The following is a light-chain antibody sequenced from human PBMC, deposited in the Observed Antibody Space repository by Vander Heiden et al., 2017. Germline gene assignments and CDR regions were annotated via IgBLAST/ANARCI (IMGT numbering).Light chain of an antibody. Sequence: DIQMTQSPSSLSASVGDRVTITCRASQSIGRSLNWYQQRPGKAPKLLIYAASTLQSGVPLRFSGSGSGTVFTLTISSLRPEDFATYYCQQSDNALSFTFGPGTKVDVK. CDR3: QQSDNALSFT. CDR2: AAS. J-gene: IGKJ3*01. V-gene: IGKV1-39*01. CDR1: QSIGRS.